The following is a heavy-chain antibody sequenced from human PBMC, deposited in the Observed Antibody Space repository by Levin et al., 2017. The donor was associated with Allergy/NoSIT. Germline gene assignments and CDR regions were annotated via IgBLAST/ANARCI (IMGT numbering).Heavy chain of an antibody. CDR1: GGSMTNYY. Sequence: PSETLSLTCAVSGGSMTNYYWSWIRQPPGKGLEFIGYIYYSGSTDYNPSLKSRVTISVDTSNNQFSLKLRSVTATDTALYYCARRTLTFGGVTAGHWFFDRWGRGTLVTVSS. CDR2: IYYSGST. CDR3: ARRTLTFGGVTAGHWFFDR. D-gene: IGHD3-16*01. J-gene: IGHJ2*01. V-gene: IGHV4-59*08.